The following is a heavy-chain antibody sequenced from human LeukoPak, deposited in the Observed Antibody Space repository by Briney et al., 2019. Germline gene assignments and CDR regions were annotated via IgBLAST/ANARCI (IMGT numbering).Heavy chain of an antibody. V-gene: IGHV3-48*02. CDR2: ISTGGSTT. J-gene: IGHJ4*02. CDR1: GFTFSRYT. CDR3: ARDQTGDF. Sequence: HPGGSLRLSCAASGFTFSRYTMSWVRQAPGKGLEWVSYISTGGSTTHYADSVKGRFTISRDNAKNSLYLQMNSLTDEDTAVYYCARDQTGDFWGQGTLVTVSS. D-gene: IGHD7-27*01.